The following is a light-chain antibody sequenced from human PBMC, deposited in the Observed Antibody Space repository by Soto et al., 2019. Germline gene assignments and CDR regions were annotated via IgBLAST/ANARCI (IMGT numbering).Light chain of an antibody. CDR1: TSDVGDYNL. J-gene: IGLJ1*01. CDR3: SSYTCSNSLYV. CDR2: DVS. Sequence: QSVLTQPASVSGSPGQSIAISCTGTTSDVGDYNLVSWYQQHPGKAPKLMIYDVSNRPSGISDRFSASKSGNTASLTISGLQAEDLLEYYRSSYTCSNSLYVSVTVTELTV. V-gene: IGLV2-14*01.